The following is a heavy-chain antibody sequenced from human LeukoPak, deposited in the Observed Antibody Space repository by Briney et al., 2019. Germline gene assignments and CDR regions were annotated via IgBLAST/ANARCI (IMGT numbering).Heavy chain of an antibody. V-gene: IGHV3-48*04. CDR1: GFTFSSYS. Sequence: GGSLRLSCAASGFTFSSYSMNWVRQAPGKGLEWVSYISSSSSTIYYADSVKGRFTISRDNAKNTLYLQMNNLRAEDTAVYSCARDREIAAGNFFDPWGQGTLVTVSS. J-gene: IGHJ5*02. CDR2: ISSSSSTI. D-gene: IGHD6-13*01. CDR3: ARDREIAAGNFFDP.